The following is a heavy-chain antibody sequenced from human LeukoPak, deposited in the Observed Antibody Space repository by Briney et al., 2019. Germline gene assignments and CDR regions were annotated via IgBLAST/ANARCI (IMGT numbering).Heavy chain of an antibody. CDR2: INYDGSDT. CDR1: GFTFRNHW. CDR3: ARNNWGIDY. J-gene: IGHJ4*02. D-gene: IGHD7-27*01. V-gene: IGHV3-74*01. Sequence: GGSLRLSCAASGFTFRNHWMHWVRQAPGKGLLWVARINYDGSDTSHADSVEGRFTISRDNAKDTLYLQMNSLRVEDTAVHYCARNNWGIDYWGQGTLVAVSS.